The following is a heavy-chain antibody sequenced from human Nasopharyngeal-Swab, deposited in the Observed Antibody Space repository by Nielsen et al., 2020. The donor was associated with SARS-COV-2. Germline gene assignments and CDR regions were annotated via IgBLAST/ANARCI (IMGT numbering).Heavy chain of an antibody. D-gene: IGHD4-17*01. V-gene: IGHV4-61*01. J-gene: IGHJ4*02. CDR3: AGETTLTYYFDY. CDR1: GYSISSGYY. Sequence: SETLSLTCAVSGYSISSGYYWSWIRQPPGKGLEWIGYIYYSGSTNYNPSLKSRVTISVDTSKNQFSLKLSSVTAADTAVYYCAGETTLTYYFDYWGQGTLVTVSS. CDR2: IYYSGST.